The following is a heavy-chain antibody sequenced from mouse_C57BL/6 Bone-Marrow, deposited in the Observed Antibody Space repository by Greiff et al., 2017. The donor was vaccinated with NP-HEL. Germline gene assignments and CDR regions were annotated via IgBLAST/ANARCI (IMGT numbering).Heavy chain of an antibody. CDR2: INPNNGGT. J-gene: IGHJ4*01. Sequence: EVQLQQSGPELVKPGASVKIPCKASGYTFTDYNMDWVKQSHGKSLEWIGDINPNNGGTIYNQKFKGKATLTVDKSSSTAYMELRSLTSEDTAVYYCARLRPDYYAMDYWGQGTSVTVSS. D-gene: IGHD2-12*01. CDR3: ARLRPDYYAMDY. V-gene: IGHV1-18*01. CDR1: GYTFTDYN.